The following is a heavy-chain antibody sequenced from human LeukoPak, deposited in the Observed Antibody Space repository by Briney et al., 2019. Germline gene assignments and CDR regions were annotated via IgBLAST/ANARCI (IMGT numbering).Heavy chain of an antibody. J-gene: IGHJ4*02. CDR1: GYSFTSYW. CDR3: ARRRNSAWDFDY. CDR2: IYPGDSDI. Sequence: GESLKIPCKGSGYSFTSYWIGWVRLMPGKGLEWMGVIYPGDSDIRYSPSFLGQVTFSADKSSSTAYMQWSSLKASDTAMYYCARRRNSAWDFDYWGQGTLVTVSS. D-gene: IGHD6-19*01. V-gene: IGHV5-51*01.